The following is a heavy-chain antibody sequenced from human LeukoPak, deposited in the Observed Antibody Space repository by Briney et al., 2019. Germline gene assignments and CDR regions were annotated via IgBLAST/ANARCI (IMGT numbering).Heavy chain of an antibody. V-gene: IGHV1-8*01. D-gene: IGHD3-10*01. CDR3: ARGIRLWFGDPHRGALDY. J-gene: IGHJ4*02. CDR2: MNPNSGNT. CDR1: GYTFTSYD. Sequence: ASVKVSCTASGYTFTSYDINWVRQATGQGLEWMGWMNPNSGNTGYAQKFQGRVTMTRNTSISTAYMELSSLRSEDTAVYYCARGIRLWFGDPHRGALDYWGQGTLVTVSS.